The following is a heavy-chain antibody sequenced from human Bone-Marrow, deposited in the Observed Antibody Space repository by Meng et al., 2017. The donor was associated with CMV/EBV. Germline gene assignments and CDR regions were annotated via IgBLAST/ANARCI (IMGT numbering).Heavy chain of an antibody. J-gene: IGHJ4*02. CDR3: ARLITDDSSGYYYFDY. CDR2: TYYRSKWYN. D-gene: IGHD3-22*01. Sequence: LRLSCAISGDSVSSNSAAWNWIRQSPSRGLEWLGRTYYRSKWYNDYAVSVKSRITINPDTSKNQFSLQLNSVTPEDTAVYYCARLITDDSSGYYYFDYWGQGTRVTGSS. CDR1: GDSVSSNSAA. V-gene: IGHV6-1*01.